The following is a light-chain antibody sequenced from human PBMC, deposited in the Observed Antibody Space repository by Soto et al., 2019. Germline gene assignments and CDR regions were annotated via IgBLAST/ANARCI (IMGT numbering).Light chain of an antibody. CDR3: QQRSNWPRT. CDR2: DAS. J-gene: IGKJ1*01. Sequence: EILLTQSPATLSLSPGERATLSCRASQSVSSYLAWYQQKPGQAPRLLIYDASNGATGIPARFSGSGSGTDFTLTISSLEPEDFAVYYCQQRSNWPRTFGQGTKVEIK. V-gene: IGKV3-11*01. CDR1: QSVSSY.